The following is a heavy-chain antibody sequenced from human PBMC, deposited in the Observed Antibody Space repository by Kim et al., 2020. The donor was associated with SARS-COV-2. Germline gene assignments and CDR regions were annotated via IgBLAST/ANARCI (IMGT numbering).Heavy chain of an antibody. J-gene: IGHJ4*02. Sequence: GGSLRLSCAASGFTFSNAWMSWVRQAPGKGLEWVGRIKSKTDGGTTDYAAPVKGRFTISRDDSKNTLYLQMNSLKTEDTAVYYCTTAPEFTVTVDYWGQGTLVTVSS. CDR2: IKSKTDGGTT. CDR1: GFTFSNAW. D-gene: IGHD4-4*01. V-gene: IGHV3-15*01. CDR3: TTAPEFTVTVDY.